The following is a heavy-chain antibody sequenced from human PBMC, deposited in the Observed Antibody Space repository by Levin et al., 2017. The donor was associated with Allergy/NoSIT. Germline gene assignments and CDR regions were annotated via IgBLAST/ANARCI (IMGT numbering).Heavy chain of an antibody. V-gene: IGHV3-23*01. CDR1: GFTFSSYA. CDR2: ISGSGGGT. Sequence: HTGGSLRLSCAASGFTFSSYAMSWVRQAPGKGLEWISLISGSGGGTYYADSVKGRFIISRDNSKNTLDLQMNSLRADDTAVYYCAKELYGSGSGLYYYGMDVWGQGTTVTVSS. CDR3: AKELYGSGSGLYYYGMDV. D-gene: IGHD3-10*01. J-gene: IGHJ6*02.